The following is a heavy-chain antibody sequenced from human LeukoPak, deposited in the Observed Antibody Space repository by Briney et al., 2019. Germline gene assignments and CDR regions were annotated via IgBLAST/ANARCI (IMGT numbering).Heavy chain of an antibody. Sequence: PGGSLRLSCAASGFTFSSYAMHWVRQAPGKGLEYVSAISSNGGSTYYANSVKGRFTISRDNSKNTLYLQMGSLRAEDMAVYYCAREGHYDSSGYYRAFDIWGQGTMVTVSS. D-gene: IGHD3-22*01. CDR3: AREGHYDSSGYYRAFDI. CDR2: ISSNGGST. J-gene: IGHJ3*02. V-gene: IGHV3-64*01. CDR1: GFTFSSYA.